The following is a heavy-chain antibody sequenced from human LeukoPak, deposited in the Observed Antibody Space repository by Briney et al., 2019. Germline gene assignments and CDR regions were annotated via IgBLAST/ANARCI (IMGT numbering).Heavy chain of an antibody. Sequence: GASVKVSCKASGYTFTVYYMHWVRQAPGQGLEWMGWINPNSGGTNDAQKFQGRVTMTRDTSISTAYMELSRLRSDDTAVYYCARDWGGNSADLFDYWGQGTLVTVSS. V-gene: IGHV1-2*02. CDR2: INPNSGGT. CDR3: ARDWGGNSADLFDY. CDR1: GYTFTVYY. J-gene: IGHJ4*02. D-gene: IGHD4-23*01.